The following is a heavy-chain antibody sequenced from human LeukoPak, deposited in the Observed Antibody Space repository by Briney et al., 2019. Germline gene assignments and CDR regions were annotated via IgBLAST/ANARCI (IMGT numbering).Heavy chain of an antibody. CDR2: INHSGST. D-gene: IGHD2-2*01. Sequence: SETLFLTCAVYGGSFSGYYWSWIRQPPGKGLEWIGEINHSGSTNYNPSLKSRVTISVDTSKNQFSLKLSSVTAADTAVYYCASVVPAAIYAFDIWGQGTMVTVSS. J-gene: IGHJ3*02. CDR1: GGSFSGYY. CDR3: ASVVPAAIYAFDI. V-gene: IGHV4-34*01.